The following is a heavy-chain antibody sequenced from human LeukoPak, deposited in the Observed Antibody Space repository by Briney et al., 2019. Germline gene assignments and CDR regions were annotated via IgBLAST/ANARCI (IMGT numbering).Heavy chain of an antibody. J-gene: IGHJ4*02. Sequence: GSLSLSCAASGFTFSSYGMHWVRQAPGKGLEWVAFIRYDGSNKYYADSVKGRFTISRDNSKNTMYLQMNSLRAEDTAVYYCASWDQPTLLWFGELSDNPFDYWGQGTLVTVSS. CDR3: ASWDQPTLLWFGELSDNPFDY. CDR1: GFTFSSYG. V-gene: IGHV3-30*02. D-gene: IGHD3-10*01. CDR2: IRYDGSNK.